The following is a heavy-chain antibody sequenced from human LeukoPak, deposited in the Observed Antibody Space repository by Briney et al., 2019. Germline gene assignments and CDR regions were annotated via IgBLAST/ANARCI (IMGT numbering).Heavy chain of an antibody. D-gene: IGHD1-26*01. Sequence: PGGSLTLSRAPSGLIFTNTWMGWARQPRGEGLEWVGYIKGKADGGTIGYTAPVQGRFTISRDDSENTVYLKMNSMKIEDTAVYYCTTDVGVAHVPLFDCWGEGALVTVSS. CDR3: TTDVGVAHVPLFDC. J-gene: IGHJ5*01. CDR2: IKGKADGGTI. CDR1: GLIFTNTW. V-gene: IGHV3-15*01.